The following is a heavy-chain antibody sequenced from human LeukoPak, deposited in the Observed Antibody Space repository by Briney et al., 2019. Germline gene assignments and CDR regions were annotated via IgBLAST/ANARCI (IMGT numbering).Heavy chain of an antibody. D-gene: IGHD2-15*01. J-gene: IGHJ6*02. CDR2: IFSGGTT. Sequence: GGSVRLFCAASGFTVSTSYMSWVRQAPGMGLEWISIIFSGGTTYYADSVKGRFTISRDNSKNTLYLQMNSLRAEDTAVYYCARDPRVDHCGMDVWGHESTVSVSS. CDR3: ARDPRVDHCGMDV. V-gene: IGHV3-66*01. CDR1: GFTVSTSY.